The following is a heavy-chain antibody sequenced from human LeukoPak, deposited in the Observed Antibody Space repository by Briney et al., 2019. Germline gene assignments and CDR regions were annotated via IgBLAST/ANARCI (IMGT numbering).Heavy chain of an antibody. CDR1: GFTFSSYA. Sequence: PGGSLRLSCAASGFTFSSYAMSWVRQAPGKGLEWVSGISGSGGSTYYADSVKGRFTISRDNSKNTLYLQTNSLRVEDTAVYYCARDGYSYGSPYYFDYWGQGTLVTVSS. V-gene: IGHV3-23*01. CDR3: ARDGYSYGSPYYFDY. D-gene: IGHD5-18*01. CDR2: ISGSGGST. J-gene: IGHJ4*02.